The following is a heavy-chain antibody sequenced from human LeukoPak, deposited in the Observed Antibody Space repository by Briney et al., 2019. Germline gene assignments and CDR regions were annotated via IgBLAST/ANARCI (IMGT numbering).Heavy chain of an antibody. CDR2: IYYSGST. Sequence: PSETLSLTCTVSGGSISSYYWSWIRQPPGKGLEWIGYIYYSGSTNYNPSLKSRVTISVDTSKNQFSLKLSSVTAADTAVYYCARAPNFDWSPCFDYWGQGTLVTVSS. V-gene: IGHV4-59*01. J-gene: IGHJ4*02. CDR3: ARAPNFDWSPCFDY. D-gene: IGHD3-9*01. CDR1: GGSISSYY.